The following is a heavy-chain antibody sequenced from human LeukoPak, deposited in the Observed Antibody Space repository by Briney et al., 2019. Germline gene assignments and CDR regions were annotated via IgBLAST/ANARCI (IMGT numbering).Heavy chain of an antibody. V-gene: IGHV3-53*01. J-gene: IGHJ4*02. CDR3: AQARSSSGYGPLGLY. D-gene: IGHD5-12*01. Sequence: PGGSLRLSCAASGFAVSNNYMSWVRQAPGKGLEFVSVIYSDGRTYYADSVKGRFTIYRDNSKNTLYLQMNSLSAEDTTVYYCAQARSSSGYGPLGLYWGQGTLVTVSS. CDR1: GFAVSNNY. CDR2: IYSDGRT.